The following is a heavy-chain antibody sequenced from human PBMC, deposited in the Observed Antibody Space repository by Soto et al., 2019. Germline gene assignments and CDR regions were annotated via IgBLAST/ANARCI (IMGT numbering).Heavy chain of an antibody. Sequence: GSLRLSCAASGFAFSTFWVHWVRQAPGKGPEWVSRINRDGGITTYADSVKGRFTVSRDNAKNTLFLQMTSLRADDTAVYYCTKRLRHWGQGALVTVSS. CDR2: INRDGGIT. CDR1: GFAFSTFW. CDR3: TKRLRH. V-gene: IGHV3-74*01. J-gene: IGHJ4*02.